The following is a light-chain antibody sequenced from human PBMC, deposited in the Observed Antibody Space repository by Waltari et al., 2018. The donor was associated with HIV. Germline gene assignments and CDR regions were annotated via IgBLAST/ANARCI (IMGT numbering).Light chain of an antibody. J-gene: IGKJ2*01. CDR1: QSVLYSSNNKNY. CDR3: QQYYSTPRT. CDR2: GAS. V-gene: IGKV4-1*01. Sequence: DIVMTQSPASLAMSLGERATIHCKSSQSVLYSSNNKNYLAWYQQKPRQPPKLLIYGASTRESGVPDRFSGSGSGTDFTLTISSLQAEDVAVYYCQQYYSTPRTFGQGTKLEIK.